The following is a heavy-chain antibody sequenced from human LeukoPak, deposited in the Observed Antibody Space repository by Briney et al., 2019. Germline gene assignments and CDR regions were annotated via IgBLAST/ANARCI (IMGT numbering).Heavy chain of an antibody. V-gene: IGHV3-23*01. Sequence: PGGSLRLSCAASGFTFSSYAMSWVRQAPGKGLEWVSAISGSGGSTYYADSVKGRFTIPRDNSKNTLYLQMNSLRAEGTDVYYCAKLGAAAGRNWYVYWGQGTLVTVSS. CDR3: AKLGAAAGRNWYVY. J-gene: IGHJ4*02. CDR2: ISGSGGST. CDR1: GFTFSSYA. D-gene: IGHD6-13*01.